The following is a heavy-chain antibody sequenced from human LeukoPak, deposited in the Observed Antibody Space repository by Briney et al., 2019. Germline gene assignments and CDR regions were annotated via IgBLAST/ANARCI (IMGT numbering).Heavy chain of an antibody. V-gene: IGHV3-33*01. CDR2: IWYDGSNK. D-gene: IGHD7-27*01. CDR1: GFTFSSYG. Sequence: GRSLRLSCAASGFTFSSYGMHWVRQAPGKGLEWVAVIWYDGSNKYYADSVKGRFTTSRDNSKNTLYLQMNSLRAEDTAVYYCARGGESWYFDLWGRGTLVTVSS. J-gene: IGHJ2*01. CDR3: ARGGESWYFDL.